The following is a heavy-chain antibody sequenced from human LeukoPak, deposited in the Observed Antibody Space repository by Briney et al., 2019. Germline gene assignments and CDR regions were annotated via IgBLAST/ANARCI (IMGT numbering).Heavy chain of an antibody. CDR3: ATVGDHYHWYLDL. V-gene: IGHV3-53*01. CDR1: GFTVGSKY. Sequence: GGSLRLSCAASGFTVGSKYMNWVRQAPGKGLEWVSIIYSDSSTYYADSVKGRFTVSRDDSKNTLYLQMNSLRADDTAMYYCATVGDHYHWYLDLWGRGTLVSVSS. D-gene: IGHD3-10*01. J-gene: IGHJ2*01. CDR2: IYSDSST.